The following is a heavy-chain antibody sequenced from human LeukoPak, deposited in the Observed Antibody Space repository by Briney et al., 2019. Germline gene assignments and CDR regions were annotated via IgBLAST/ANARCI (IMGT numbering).Heavy chain of an antibody. V-gene: IGHV4-59*08. Sequence: PSETLSLTCTVSGGSISSYYWSWIRQPPGKGLEWIGYIYYSGSTNYNPSLKSRVTISVDTSKNQFSLKLSSVTAADTAVYYCARQGPAVGMDVWGQGTTVTVSS. CDR2: IYYSGST. CDR1: GGSISSYY. J-gene: IGHJ6*02. CDR3: ARQGPAVGMDV.